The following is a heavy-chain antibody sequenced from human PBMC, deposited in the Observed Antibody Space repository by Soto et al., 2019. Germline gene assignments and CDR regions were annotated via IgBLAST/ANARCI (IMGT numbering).Heavy chain of an antibody. D-gene: IGHD5-12*01. CDR2: IIPILGIA. CDR1: GGTFSSYT. Sequence: ASVKVSCKASGGTFSSYTISWVRQAPGQGLEWMGRIIPILGIANYAQKFQGRVTITADKSTSTAYMELSSLRSEDTAVYYCARELPGAESGYDYWGQGTLVTVSS. V-gene: IGHV1-69*04. J-gene: IGHJ4*02. CDR3: ARELPGAESGYDY.